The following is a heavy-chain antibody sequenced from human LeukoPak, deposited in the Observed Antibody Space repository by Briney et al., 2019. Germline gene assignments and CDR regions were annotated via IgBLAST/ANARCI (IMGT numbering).Heavy chain of an antibody. CDR3: ARLAITGSYTYDDY. CDR1: GFTFSSYA. Sequence: HTGGSLRLSCAASGFTFSSYAMSWVRQAPGKGLEWVSATSGSGGTTYYADSVKGRFTISRDNSKNTLYLQISSLRAEDTAVYYCARLAITGSYTYDDYWGQGTLVTVSS. V-gene: IGHV3-23*01. CDR2: TSGSGGTT. J-gene: IGHJ4*02. D-gene: IGHD3-16*01.